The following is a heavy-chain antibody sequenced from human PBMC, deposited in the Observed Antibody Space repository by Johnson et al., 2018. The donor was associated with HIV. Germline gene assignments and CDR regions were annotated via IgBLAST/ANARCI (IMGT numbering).Heavy chain of an antibody. CDR1: GFSFSNYA. Sequence: QVQLVESGGGVVQPGRSLRLSCAASGFSFSNYAMHWVRQAPGKGLEWVAVISNDGNSKYYTESLKGRITISRDNAKNSLYLQMNSLRAEDTAVYYCAREYEAVDIWGQGTMVTVSS. CDR3: AREYEAVDI. J-gene: IGHJ3*02. CDR2: ISNDGNSK. V-gene: IGHV3-30-3*01.